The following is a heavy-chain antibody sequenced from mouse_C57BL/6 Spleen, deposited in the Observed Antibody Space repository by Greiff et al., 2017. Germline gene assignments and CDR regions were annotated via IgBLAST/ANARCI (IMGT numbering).Heavy chain of an antibody. CDR3: AREGGYYYGSSSYYAMAY. CDR2: IHPNSGSP. J-gene: IGHJ4*01. Sequence: VQLQQSGAELVKPGASVKLSCKASGYTFTGYWLHWVKQRPGQGLEWIGLIHPNSGSPNYNEKFKSKATLTVDKSSITAYMQLSSLTSEDSAVYYCAREGGYYYGSSSYYAMAYWGQGTSVTVSS. V-gene: IGHV1-64*01. CDR1: GYTFTGYW. D-gene: IGHD1-1*01.